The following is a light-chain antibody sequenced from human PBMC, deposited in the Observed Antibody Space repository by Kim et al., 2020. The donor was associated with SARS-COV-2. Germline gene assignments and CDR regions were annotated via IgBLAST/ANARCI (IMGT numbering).Light chain of an antibody. CDR3: QQYGSSPRT. CDR1: QSVDSVY. V-gene: IGKV3-20*01. Sequence: EIVLTQSPGTLSLSPGEGATLSCRASQSVDSVYFAWYQQKPGQAPRLLIYGVSTRATGIPDRFSGSGSGTDFTLTISRLGPEDSAVYYCQQYGSSPRTFGQGTKLEI. J-gene: IGKJ2*01. CDR2: GVS.